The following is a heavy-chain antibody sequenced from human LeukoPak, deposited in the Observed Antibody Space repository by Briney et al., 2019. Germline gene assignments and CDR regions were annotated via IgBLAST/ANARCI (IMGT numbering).Heavy chain of an antibody. D-gene: IGHD6-19*01. J-gene: IGHJ6*03. CDR1: GGSFSGYY. Sequence: PSETLSLTCVVYGGSFSGYYWSCIRQAPGKGLEWFGEISHGGITKYNPSLTSRVTISVDSSKKQLSLNLTSVTAADTAVYYCARGIAVAVDYYHYYMDVWGKGTTVTVSS. V-gene: IGHV4-34*01. CDR2: ISHGGIT. CDR3: ARGIAVAVDYYHYYMDV.